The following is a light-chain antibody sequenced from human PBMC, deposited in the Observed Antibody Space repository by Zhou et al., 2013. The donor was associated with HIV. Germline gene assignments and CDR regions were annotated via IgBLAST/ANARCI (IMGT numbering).Light chain of an antibody. CDR1: QDISNY. Sequence: DIQMTQSPSSLSASVGDRVTITCQASQDISNYLNWYQQKPGKAPKLLIYDASNLETGVPSRFSGSGSGTDFTFTISSLQPEDIATYYCQQYDNVPPYTFGPGDRSWRSN. J-gene: IGKJ2*01. CDR3: QQYDNVPPYT. V-gene: IGKV1-33*01. CDR2: DAS.